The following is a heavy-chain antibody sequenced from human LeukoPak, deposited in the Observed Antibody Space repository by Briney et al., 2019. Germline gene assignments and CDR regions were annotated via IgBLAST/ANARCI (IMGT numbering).Heavy chain of an antibody. Sequence: SETLSLTCSVSGDSITSYYWTWIRQPPGKGLEWIGYIAYSGSTSYNSPLKSRVTMSIDMSKNQFSLNLSSVTAADTAVYCCARGRLRSVLDYWGQGSLVTVSS. CDR1: GDSITSYY. V-gene: IGHV4-59*01. CDR3: ARGRLRSVLDY. J-gene: IGHJ4*02. CDR2: IAYSGST. D-gene: IGHD3-16*01.